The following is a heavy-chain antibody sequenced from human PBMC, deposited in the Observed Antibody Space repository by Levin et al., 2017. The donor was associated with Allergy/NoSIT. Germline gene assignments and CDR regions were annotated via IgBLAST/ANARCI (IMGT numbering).Heavy chain of an antibody. V-gene: IGHV7-4-1*02. CDR1: GYTFTSHA. Sequence: ASVKVSCKASGYTFTSHAMNWVRQAPGQGLEWMGWINTNTGNPTYAQGFTGRFVFSLDTSVSTAYLQISSLKAEDTAVYYCARTAYCSTGLCSIGDYWGQGTLVTVSS. D-gene: IGHD2-8*01. CDR2: INTNTGNP. CDR3: ARTAYCSTGLCSIGDY. J-gene: IGHJ4*02.